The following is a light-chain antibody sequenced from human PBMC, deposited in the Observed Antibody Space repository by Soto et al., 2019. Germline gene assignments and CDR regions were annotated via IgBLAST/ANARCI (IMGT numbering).Light chain of an antibody. CDR1: SSDVGGYNY. V-gene: IGLV2-14*01. J-gene: IGLJ1*01. Sequence: QSALTQPASVSGSPGQSITISCTGTSSDVGGYNYVSWYQQHPGKAPKLMIYDVSNRPSGVSNRVSGSKSGNTASLTIYGLQAEDEADYYCSSYTSSSTGVLGTWTKLTVL. CDR3: SSYTSSSTGV. CDR2: DVS.